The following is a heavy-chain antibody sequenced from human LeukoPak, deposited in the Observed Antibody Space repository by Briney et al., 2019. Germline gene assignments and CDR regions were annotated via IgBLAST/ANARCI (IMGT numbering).Heavy chain of an antibody. CDR3: VKGHSVVGALRDFFDP. CDR2: ISWNNETR. V-gene: IGHV3-9*01. CDR1: GFIFDEYA. Sequence: GGSLRLSCAASGFIFDEYAMHWVRQAPGEGLEWVSGISWNNETRGYADSVKGRFTTSRDNAKNFLHLEMNNLRPEDTALYYCVKGHSVVGALRDFFDPWGQGTLVTVSS. J-gene: IGHJ5*02. D-gene: IGHD3-22*01.